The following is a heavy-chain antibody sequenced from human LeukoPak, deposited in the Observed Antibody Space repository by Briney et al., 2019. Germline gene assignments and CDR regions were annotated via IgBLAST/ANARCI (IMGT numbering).Heavy chain of an antibody. CDR1: GW. CDR2: INSDDSST. CDR3: AGVFDY. J-gene: IGHJ4*02. Sequence: GGSLRLSCAASGWMHWVRQAPGKGLVWISGINSDDSSTFYADSVKGRFTISRDNAKNTVYLQMNTLRAEDTAVYYCAGVFDYWGQGSLVTVSS. V-gene: IGHV3-74*01. D-gene: IGHD2-8*01.